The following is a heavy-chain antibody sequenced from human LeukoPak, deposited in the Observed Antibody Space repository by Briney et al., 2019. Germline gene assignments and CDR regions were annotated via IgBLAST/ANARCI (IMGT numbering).Heavy chain of an antibody. J-gene: IGHJ4*02. Sequence: GGSLRLSCAASGFTFSSYAMGWVRQAPGKGLEWVSAITASGGNTYYADSVKGRFTITRDNSKNTLYLQVNSLRAEDTAVYYCAKGNGYSYGRYYFDYWGQGTLVTVSS. CDR2: ITASGGNT. CDR3: AKGNGYSYGRYYFDY. CDR1: GFTFSSYA. D-gene: IGHD5-18*01. V-gene: IGHV3-23*01.